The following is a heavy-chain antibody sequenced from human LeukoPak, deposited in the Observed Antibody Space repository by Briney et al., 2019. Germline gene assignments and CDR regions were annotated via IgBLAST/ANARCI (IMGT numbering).Heavy chain of an antibody. D-gene: IGHD2-15*01. V-gene: IGHV3-30*02. CDR3: AVLHLGYCSGGSCYSHGMDV. CDR2: IRYDGSNK. Sequence: GGSLRLSCAASGFTFSSYGMHWVRQAPGKGLEGVAFIRYDGSNKYYADSVKGRFTISRDNSKNTLYLQMNSLRAEDTAVYYCAVLHLGYCSGGSCYSHGMDVWGQGTTVTVSS. CDR1: GFTFSSYG. J-gene: IGHJ6*02.